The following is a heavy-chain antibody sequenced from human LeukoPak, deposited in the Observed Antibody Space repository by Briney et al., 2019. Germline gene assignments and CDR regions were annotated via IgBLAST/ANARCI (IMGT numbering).Heavy chain of an antibody. D-gene: IGHD3-22*01. CDR1: GYTFTSYY. CDR2: INPSGGST. V-gene: IGHV1-46*01. J-gene: IGHJ3*02. CDR3: ASIYDSSGGENAFDI. Sequence: ASVKVSCKASGYTFTSYYMHWVRQAPGQGLEWMGIINPSGGSTSYAQKFQGRVTMTRDMSTSTVYMELSSLRSEDKAVYYCASIYDSSGGENAFDIWGQGTMVTVSS.